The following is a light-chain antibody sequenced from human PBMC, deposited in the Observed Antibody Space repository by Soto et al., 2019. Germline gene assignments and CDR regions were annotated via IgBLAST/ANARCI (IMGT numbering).Light chain of an antibody. V-gene: IGKV1-5*03. Sequence: DIQMTQSPSTLSASVGDRVTITCRASQTISSWLAWYQQKPGKAPNLLIYKASSLESGVPSRFSGSGSGTEFTLTISSLQPDDFATYYCQQYSSFSPITFGGGTKVDIK. CDR1: QTISSW. J-gene: IGKJ4*01. CDR3: QQYSSFSPIT. CDR2: KAS.